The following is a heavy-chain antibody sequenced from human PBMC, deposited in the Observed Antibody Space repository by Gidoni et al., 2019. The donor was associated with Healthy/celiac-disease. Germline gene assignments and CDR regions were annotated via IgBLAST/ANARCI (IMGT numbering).Heavy chain of an antibody. J-gene: IGHJ5*02. V-gene: IGHV4-61*02. D-gene: IGHD6-13*01. CDR3: ARGSAAAAPFDP. CDR2: IYTSGST. Sequence: QVQLQESGPGLVKPSQTLSLTCTGPGGSISSGSYYWSWIRQPAGKGLEWIGRIYTSGSTNYNPSLKSRVTISVDTSKNQFSLKLSSVTAADTAVYYCARGSAAAAPFDPWGQGTLVTVSS. CDR1: GGSISSGSYY.